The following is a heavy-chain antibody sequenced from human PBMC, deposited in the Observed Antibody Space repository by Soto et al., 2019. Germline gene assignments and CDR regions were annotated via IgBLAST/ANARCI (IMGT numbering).Heavy chain of an antibody. CDR3: AKGPFIAVATTEYYFDY. Sequence: EVQLLESGGGLVQPGGSLRLSCAASGFTFSSYAMSWVRQAPGKGLEWVSAISGSGGSTYYADSVKGRFTISRDNSKNTLYLQMNSLRAEDTAVYYCAKGPFIAVATTEYYFDYWGQGTLVTVSS. J-gene: IGHJ4*02. CDR1: GFTFSSYA. D-gene: IGHD6-19*01. V-gene: IGHV3-23*01. CDR2: ISGSGGST.